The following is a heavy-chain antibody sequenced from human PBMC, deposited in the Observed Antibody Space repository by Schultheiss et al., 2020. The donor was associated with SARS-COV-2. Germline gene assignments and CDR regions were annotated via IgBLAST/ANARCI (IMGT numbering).Heavy chain of an antibody. CDR2: ISSSSSTI. CDR3: ARESSCTNGVCTPGYYGMDV. Sequence: GGSLRLSCAASGFTFSTYSMNWVRQAPGKGLEWVSYISSSSSTIYYADSVKGRFTISRDNAKNSLDLQMNSLRDEDTAVYYCARESSCTNGVCTPGYYGMDVWGQGTTVTVSS. D-gene: IGHD2-8*01. CDR1: GFTFSTYS. J-gene: IGHJ6*02. V-gene: IGHV3-48*02.